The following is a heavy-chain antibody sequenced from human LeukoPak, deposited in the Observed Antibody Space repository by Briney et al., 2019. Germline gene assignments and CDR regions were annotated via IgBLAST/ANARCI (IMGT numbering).Heavy chain of an antibody. CDR3: AKHRGYPALDAFDI. D-gene: IGHD5-18*01. V-gene: IGHV3-21*04. CDR2: ISSSSSYI. J-gene: IGHJ3*02. Sequence: GGSLRLSCAASGFTFSSYSMNWVRQAPGKGLEWVSSISSSSSYIYYADSVKGRFTISRDNSKNTLYLQMNSLRAEDTAVYYCAKHRGYPALDAFDIWGQGTMVTVSS. CDR1: GFTFSSYS.